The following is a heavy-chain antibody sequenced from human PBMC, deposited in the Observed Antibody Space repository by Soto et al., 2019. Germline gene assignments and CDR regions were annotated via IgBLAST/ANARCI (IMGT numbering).Heavy chain of an antibody. J-gene: IGHJ6*02. CDR3: ARTKGADIVVVPAAIALPYYYGMDV. CDR1: GGTFSSYA. CDR2: IIPIFGTA. V-gene: IGHV1-69*13. D-gene: IGHD2-2*02. Sequence: GASVKVSCKASGGTFSSYAISWVRQAPGQGLEWMGGIIPIFGTANYAQKFQGRVTITADESTSTAYMELSSLRSEDTAVYYCARTKGADIVVVPAAIALPYYYGMDVWGQGTTVTVSS.